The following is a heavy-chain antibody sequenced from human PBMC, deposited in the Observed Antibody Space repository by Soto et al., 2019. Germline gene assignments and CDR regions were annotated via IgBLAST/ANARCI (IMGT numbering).Heavy chain of an antibody. D-gene: IGHD6-19*01. Sequence: GASVKVSCKVSGYTLTELSMHWVRQAPGKGLEWLGGFDPEDGETIYAQKFQGRVTMTEDTSTDTAYMELSSLRSEDTAVYYCATVPLSRIAVAGTEGWDYWGQGTLVTVSS. V-gene: IGHV1-24*01. CDR2: FDPEDGET. CDR3: ATVPLSRIAVAGTEGWDY. CDR1: GYTLTELS. J-gene: IGHJ4*02.